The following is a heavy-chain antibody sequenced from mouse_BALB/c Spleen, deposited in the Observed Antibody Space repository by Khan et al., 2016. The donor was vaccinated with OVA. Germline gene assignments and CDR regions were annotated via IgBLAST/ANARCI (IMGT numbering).Heavy chain of an antibody. CDR3: ARGNYGY. V-gene: IGHV3-2*02. J-gene: IGHJ2*01. CDR2: ISYSGST. Sequence: EVQLQESGPGLVKPSQSLSLTCTVTGYSITSAYAWNWIRQFPGNKLEWMGYISYSGSTSYNPSLKSRISITRDTSKNQFFLQLNSVTTEDTATYYCARGNYGYWGQGTTLTVSS. D-gene: IGHD1-1*01. CDR1: GYSITSAYA.